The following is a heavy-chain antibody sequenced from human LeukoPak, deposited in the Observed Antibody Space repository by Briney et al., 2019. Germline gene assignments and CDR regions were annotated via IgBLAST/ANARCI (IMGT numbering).Heavy chain of an antibody. CDR1: GFSFSSYE. CDR2: INSGGSTT. Sequence: GGSLRLSCAASGFSFSSYEMNWVRQAPGKGLEWLSYINSGGSTTYYADSVKGRFTISRDNAKNSLYLQMNSLRAEDTAVYYCATKHDYWGLGTLVTVSS. V-gene: IGHV3-48*03. J-gene: IGHJ4*02. CDR3: ATKHDY.